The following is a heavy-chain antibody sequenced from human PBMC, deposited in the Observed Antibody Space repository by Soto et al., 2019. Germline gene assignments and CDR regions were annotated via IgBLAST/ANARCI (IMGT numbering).Heavy chain of an antibody. Sequence: GGSLRLSCAASGFTVSSNYMSWVRQAPGKGLEWVSVIYSGGSTYYADSVKGRFTISRHNSKNTLYLQMNSLRAEDTAVYYCASTNPDNYDILTGYPNYYYYYYMDVWGKGTTVTVSS. CDR3: ASTNPDNYDILTGYPNYYYYYYMDV. CDR1: GFTVSSNY. V-gene: IGHV3-53*04. J-gene: IGHJ6*03. CDR2: IYSGGST. D-gene: IGHD3-9*01.